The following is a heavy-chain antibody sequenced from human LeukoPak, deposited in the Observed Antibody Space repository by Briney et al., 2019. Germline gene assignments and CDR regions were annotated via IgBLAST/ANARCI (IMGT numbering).Heavy chain of an antibody. V-gene: IGHV4-31*03. D-gene: IGHD4-17*01. CDR3: ARGTVTTFGLFDY. J-gene: IGHJ4*02. CDR1: GGSISSGGYY. CDR2: IYYGGST. Sequence: SETLSLTCTVSGGSISSGGYYWSWIRQHPGKGLEWIGYIYYGGSTYYNPSLKSRVTISVDTSKNQFSLKLSSVTAADTAVYYCARGTVTTFGLFDYWGQGTLVTVSS.